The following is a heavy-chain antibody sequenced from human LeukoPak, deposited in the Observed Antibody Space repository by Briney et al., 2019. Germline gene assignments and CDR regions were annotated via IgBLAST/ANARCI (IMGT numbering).Heavy chain of an antibody. V-gene: IGHV1-2*06. J-gene: IGHJ3*01. D-gene: IGHD1-26*01. CDR2: FDPNNGGT. CDR3: AGGGGSYGDV. Sequence: GASVKVSCKASGYTFTAYYMHWVRQPPGQGLEWMGRFDPNNGGTSYAQKFQGGLTITRDTSVSTDYMELSSLRSDDTAVYYCAGGGGSYGDVWGQGTMVAVSA. CDR1: GYTFTAYY.